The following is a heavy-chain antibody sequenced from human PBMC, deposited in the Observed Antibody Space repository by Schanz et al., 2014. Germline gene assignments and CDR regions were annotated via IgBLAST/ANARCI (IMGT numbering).Heavy chain of an antibody. Sequence: QLQLQESGPGLVKPSETLSLTCTVSGASISGSSDYWGWIRQSPGKGLEWIGNIYYTGTTYYNPSLKSRVSISVDTSKNHVSLKLPSVTAADTAVFYCARRDNYLSAFDIWGQGTMVTVSS. CDR1: GASISGSSDY. V-gene: IGHV4-39*01. D-gene: IGHD4-4*01. CDR2: IYYTGTT. CDR3: ARRDNYLSAFDI. J-gene: IGHJ3*02.